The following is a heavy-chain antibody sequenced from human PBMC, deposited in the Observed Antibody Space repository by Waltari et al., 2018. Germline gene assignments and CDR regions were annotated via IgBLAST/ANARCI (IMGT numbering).Heavy chain of an antibody. J-gene: IGHJ3*02. CDR3: TTDYSGRYYGDAFDI. Sequence: EVQLVESGGGLVQPGGSLRLSCAASGFTFSSYEMNWVRQAPGKGLEWVSYISSSGSTIYYADSVKGRFTIARDNAKNSLYLQMNSLKTEDTAVYYCTTDYSGRYYGDAFDIWGQGTMVTVSS. D-gene: IGHD1-26*01. V-gene: IGHV3-48*03. CDR1: GFTFSSYE. CDR2: ISSSGSTI.